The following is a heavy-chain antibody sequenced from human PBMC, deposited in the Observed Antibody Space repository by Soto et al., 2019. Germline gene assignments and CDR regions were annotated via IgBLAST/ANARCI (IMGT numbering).Heavy chain of an antibody. CDR3: GRVPVDTYMIYWSDP. CDR1: GDSVSSGNYY. J-gene: IGHJ5*02. D-gene: IGHD3-16*01. Sequence: SETLSLTCTVSGDSVSSGNYYWIWIRQPPGKGLDWIGSIYFTGNTNYNPSLKSRLTMSIDTSRNLFSLRLGSVTAADTAVYYCGRVPVDTYMIYWSDPWGQGTLVTVSS. CDR2: IYFTGNT. V-gene: IGHV4-61*01.